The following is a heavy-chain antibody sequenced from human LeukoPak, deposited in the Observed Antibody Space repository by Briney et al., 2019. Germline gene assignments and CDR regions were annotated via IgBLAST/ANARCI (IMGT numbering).Heavy chain of an antibody. Sequence: GRSLRLSCVASGFTFSSFGMHWVRQAPGKGLEWVAVISYDGSNKYYADSVKGRFTISRDNSKNTLYLQMNSLRAEDTAVYYCARDVPEYYYDSSGYYYADYWGQGTLVTVSS. V-gene: IGHV3-30*03. CDR3: ARDVPEYYYDSSGYYYADY. CDR1: GFTFSSFG. CDR2: ISYDGSNK. D-gene: IGHD3-22*01. J-gene: IGHJ4*02.